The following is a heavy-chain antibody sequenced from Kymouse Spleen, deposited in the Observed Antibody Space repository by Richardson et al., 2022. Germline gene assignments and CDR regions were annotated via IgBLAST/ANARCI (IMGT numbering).Heavy chain of an antibody. Sequence: QLQLQESGPGLVKPSETLSLTCTVSGGSISSSSYYWGWIRQPPGKGLEWIGSIYYSGSTYYNPSLKSRVTISVDTSKNQFSLKLSSVTAADTAVYYCARHPLYNWNLDYWGQGTLVTVSS. D-gene: IGHD1-20*01,IGHD1-7*01. V-gene: IGHV4-39*01. CDR3: ARHPLYNWNLDY. CDR1: GGSISSSSYY. J-gene: IGHJ4*02. CDR2: IYYSGST.